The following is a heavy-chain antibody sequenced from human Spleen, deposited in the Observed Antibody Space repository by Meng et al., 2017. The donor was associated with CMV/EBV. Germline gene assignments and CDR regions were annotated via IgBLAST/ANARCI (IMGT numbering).Heavy chain of an antibody. CDR2: INPNSGAT. CDR1: GYTFTDYY. V-gene: IGHV1-2*02. J-gene: IGHJ3*02. CDR3: AKVYSHNDVYDAFDI. D-gene: IGHD4-11*01. Sequence: ASVKVSCKASGYTFTDYYIHWVRQAPGQGLEWMGWINPNSGATNYAQTFQGRVTMTRDTSINTAYMELSRLTSDDTAVYYCAKVYSHNDVYDAFDIWGQGTMVTVSS.